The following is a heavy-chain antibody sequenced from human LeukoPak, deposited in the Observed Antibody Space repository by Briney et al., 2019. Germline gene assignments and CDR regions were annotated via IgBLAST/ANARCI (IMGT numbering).Heavy chain of an antibody. J-gene: IGHJ5*02. D-gene: IGHD3-3*01. CDR2: INHSGST. V-gene: IGHV4-34*01. Sequence: PSGTLSLTCAVYGGSFSGYYWSWIRQPPGKGLEWIGEINHSGSTNYNPSLKSRVTISVDTSKNQFSLKLSSLTAADTAVYYCARGPYYDFWGNYRMYNWFDPWGQGTLVTVSS. CDR3: ARGPYYDFWGNYRMYNWFDP. CDR1: GGSFSGYY.